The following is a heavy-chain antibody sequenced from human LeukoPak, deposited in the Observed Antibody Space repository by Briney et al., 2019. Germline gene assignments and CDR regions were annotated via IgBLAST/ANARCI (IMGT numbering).Heavy chain of an antibody. J-gene: IGHJ5*02. Sequence: SSETLSLTCTVSGGSISSYYWSWIRQPPGKGLEWIGYIYYSGSTNYNPSLKSRVTISVDTSKNQFSLKLSSVTAADTAVYYCARQGSSGWYFWFDPWGQGTLVTVSS. CDR3: ARQGSSGWYFWFDP. CDR1: GGSISSYY. V-gene: IGHV4-59*08. D-gene: IGHD6-19*01. CDR2: IYYSGST.